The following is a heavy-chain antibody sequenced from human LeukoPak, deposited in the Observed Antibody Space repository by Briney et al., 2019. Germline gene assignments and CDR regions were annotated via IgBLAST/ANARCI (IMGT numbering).Heavy chain of an antibody. D-gene: IGHD3-3*01. J-gene: IGHJ4*02. CDR1: GGSIVSYY. CDR2: IYYTGST. CDR3: ARGIRMGRFLRYYFDY. V-gene: IGHV4-59*12. Sequence: PSETLSLTCTVSGGSIVSYYWSWIRQPPGKGLEWIGYIYYTGSTNYNPSLKSRVTISVDTSKNQFSLKLSSVTAADTAVYYCARGIRMGRFLRYYFDYWGQGTLVTVSS.